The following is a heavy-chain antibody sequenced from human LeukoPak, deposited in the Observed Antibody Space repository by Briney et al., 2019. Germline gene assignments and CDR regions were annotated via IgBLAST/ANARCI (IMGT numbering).Heavy chain of an antibody. J-gene: IGHJ4*02. Sequence: PSETLSLTCTVSGGSLSSYYWSWIRQPPGKGLEWIGYIYYSGSTSYNPSLKSRVTISVDTSKNQFSLKLSSATAADTALYYCARDLRGSSCYDYWGQGTLVTVSS. CDR1: GGSLSSYY. CDR3: ARDLRGSSCYDY. CDR2: IYYSGST. D-gene: IGHD2-2*01. V-gene: IGHV4-59*01.